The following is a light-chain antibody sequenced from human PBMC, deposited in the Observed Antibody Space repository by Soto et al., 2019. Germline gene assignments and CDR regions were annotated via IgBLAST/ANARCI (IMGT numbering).Light chain of an antibody. Sequence: QSVLTQPASVSAFPGQSVTISCIGTSSDVGAYNYVSWYQQHPGKAPKLIIFDVNRRPSGISNRFSGSKSGNTASLTVSGLQADDEADYYCSSFTVMNTQVFGGGTKVTVL. CDR3: SSFTVMNTQV. CDR2: DVN. V-gene: IGLV2-14*03. CDR1: SSDVGAYNY. J-gene: IGLJ2*01.